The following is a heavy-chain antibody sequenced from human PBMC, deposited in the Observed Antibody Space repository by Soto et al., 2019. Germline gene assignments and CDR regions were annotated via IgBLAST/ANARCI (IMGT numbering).Heavy chain of an antibody. CDR1: GFSLSTSGVG. V-gene: IGHV2-5*02. Sequence: QITLKESGPTLVNPTQPLTLTCTFSGFSLSTSGVGVGWIRQPPGKALEGLALIYWDDDKRYSPSLKSRLTITKDTPKNQVVLTMTHMDPVDTATYYCAHRRDYGDYSDAFDIWGQGTMVTVSS. CDR3: AHRRDYGDYSDAFDI. CDR2: IYWDDDK. J-gene: IGHJ3*02. D-gene: IGHD4-17*01.